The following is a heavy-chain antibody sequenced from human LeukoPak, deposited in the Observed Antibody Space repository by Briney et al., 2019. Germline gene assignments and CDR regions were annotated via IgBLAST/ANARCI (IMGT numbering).Heavy chain of an antibody. CDR3: ARDQYYDSSGFFY. D-gene: IGHD3-22*01. CDR2: IYSGGST. J-gene: IGHJ4*02. V-gene: IGHV3-53*01. Sequence: GGSLRLSCAASGFTFSSYAMSWVRQAPGKGLEWVSVIYSGGSTYYADSVKGRFTISRDNSKNTLYLQMNSLRAEDTAVYYCARDQYYDSSGFFYWGQGTLVTVSS. CDR1: GFTFSSYA.